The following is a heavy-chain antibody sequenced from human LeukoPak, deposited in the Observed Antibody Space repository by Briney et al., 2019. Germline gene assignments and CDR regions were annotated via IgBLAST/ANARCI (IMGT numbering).Heavy chain of an antibody. Sequence: ASVKFSCKASGYTFTDYYMQWVRQAPGQGLEWMGWINPNSGGTNYAQKFQGRVTVTRDTSISTAYMELSRLRSDDTAVYYCARVTWGYLNSFDYWGQGTLVTVSS. CDR1: GYTFTDYY. J-gene: IGHJ4*02. D-gene: IGHD3-16*01. CDR3: ARVTWGYLNSFDY. CDR2: INPNSGGT. V-gene: IGHV1-2*02.